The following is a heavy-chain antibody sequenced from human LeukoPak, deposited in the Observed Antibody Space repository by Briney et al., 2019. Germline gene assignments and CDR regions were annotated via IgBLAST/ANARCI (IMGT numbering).Heavy chain of an antibody. Sequence: PGGSLRLSCAASGFTFSSYAMSWVRQAPGKGLEWVSGISWNSGSIGYADSVKGRFTISRDNAKNSLYLQMNSLRAEDMALYYCAKASIATPGGAFDIWGQGTMVTVSS. CDR2: ISWNSGSI. V-gene: IGHV3-9*03. CDR1: GFTFSSYA. J-gene: IGHJ3*02. CDR3: AKASIATPGGAFDI. D-gene: IGHD6-6*01.